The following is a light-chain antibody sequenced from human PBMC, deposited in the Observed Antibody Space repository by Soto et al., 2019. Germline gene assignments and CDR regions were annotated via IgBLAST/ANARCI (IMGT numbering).Light chain of an antibody. CDR3: QQSYSTPIT. V-gene: IGKV1-39*01. J-gene: IGKJ5*01. Sequence: DIQMTQSPSSLSASVGDRFTITCRASQSISSYLNWYQQKPGKAPKLLIYAASSLQSGVPSRFSGSGSGTDFTLTISSLQPEDFATYYCQQSYSTPITFGQGTRL. CDR2: AAS. CDR1: QSISSY.